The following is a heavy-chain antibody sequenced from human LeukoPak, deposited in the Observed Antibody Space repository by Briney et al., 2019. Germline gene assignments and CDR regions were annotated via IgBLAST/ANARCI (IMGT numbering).Heavy chain of an antibody. D-gene: IGHD3-10*01. Sequence: SETLSLTCTVSGGSISSGGYYWSWIRQHPGKGLEWIGYIYYSGSTYYNPSLKSRVTISVDTSKNQLSLKLSSVTAADTAVYYCARGIMVRGVIEYNWFDPWGQGTLVTVSS. J-gene: IGHJ5*02. CDR2: IYYSGST. V-gene: IGHV4-31*03. CDR1: GGSISSGGYY. CDR3: ARGIMVRGVIEYNWFDP.